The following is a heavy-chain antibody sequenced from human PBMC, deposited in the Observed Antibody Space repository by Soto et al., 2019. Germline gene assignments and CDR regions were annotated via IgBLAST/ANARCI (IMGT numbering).Heavy chain of an antibody. Sequence: APGKGLEWVAVIWYDGSNKYYADSVKGRFTISRDNSKNTLYLQMNSLRAEDTAVYYCARDKDIVVVPAAIFHGMDVWGQGTTVTVSS. D-gene: IGHD2-2*01. J-gene: IGHJ6*02. CDR2: IWYDGSNK. V-gene: IGHV3-33*01. CDR3: ARDKDIVVVPAAIFHGMDV.